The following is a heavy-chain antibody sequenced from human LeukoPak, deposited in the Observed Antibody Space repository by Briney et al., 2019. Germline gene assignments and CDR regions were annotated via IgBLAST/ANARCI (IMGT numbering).Heavy chain of an antibody. J-gene: IGHJ4*02. V-gene: IGHV3-33*01. Sequence: GGSLRLSCAASGFTFSSYGMHWVRQAPGKGLEWVAVIWYDGSNKYYADSVKGRFTISRDNSKNTLYLQMNSLRAEDTAVYYCARDLYYGSGSYYNVPFGYWGQGTLVTVSS. CDR1: GFTFSSYG. D-gene: IGHD3-10*01. CDR3: ARDLYYGSGSYYNVPFGY. CDR2: IWYDGSNK.